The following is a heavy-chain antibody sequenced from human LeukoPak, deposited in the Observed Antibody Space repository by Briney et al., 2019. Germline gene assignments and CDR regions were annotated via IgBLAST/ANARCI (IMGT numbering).Heavy chain of an antibody. V-gene: IGHV3-30-3*01. Sequence: PGRSLRLSCAASGFTFSSYAMHWVRQAPGKGLEWVAVISYDGSNKYYADSVKGRFTISRDNSKNTLYLQMNSLRAEGTAVYYCARDRRLDCGGDCYYNWFDPWGQGTLVTVSS. D-gene: IGHD2-21*02. CDR3: ARDRRLDCGGDCYYNWFDP. CDR2: ISYDGSNK. J-gene: IGHJ5*02. CDR1: GFTFSSYA.